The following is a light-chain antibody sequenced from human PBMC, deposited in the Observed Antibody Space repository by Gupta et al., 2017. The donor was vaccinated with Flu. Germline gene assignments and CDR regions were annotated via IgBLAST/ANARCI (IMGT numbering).Light chain of an antibody. V-gene: IGKV1-17*01. Sequence: DIHVTQSPSSLSASVGDRVTITCRASHDIRSDLGWYQQKPGKAPKRLIYAASSLQSGVPSRFSGSGSGTEFTLTISSLQPEDFATYYCLQHKSFPPTFGQGTKVEIK. CDR2: AAS. CDR3: LQHKSFPPT. J-gene: IGKJ1*01. CDR1: HDIRSD.